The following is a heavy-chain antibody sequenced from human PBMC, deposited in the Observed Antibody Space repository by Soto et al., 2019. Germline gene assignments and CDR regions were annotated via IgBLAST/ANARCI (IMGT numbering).Heavy chain of an antibody. CDR1: GGTFGSDA. CDR3: ARDRTDSGYYTNWLDP. CDR2: IIPIFGTT. Sequence: GASVKVSCKASGGTFGSDAITWVRRAPGQGLEWVGRIIPIFGTTNYAQNLQGRVTISADKSTLTSYMELHSLTSDDTALYYCARDRTDSGYYTNWLDPWGQGTQATVSS. J-gene: IGHJ5*02. V-gene: IGHV1-69*06. D-gene: IGHD3-22*01.